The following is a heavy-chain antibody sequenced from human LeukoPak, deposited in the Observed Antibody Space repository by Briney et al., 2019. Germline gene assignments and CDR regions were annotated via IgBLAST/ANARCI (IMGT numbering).Heavy chain of an antibody. CDR3: ARDRTLADTPLPDGSFDY. V-gene: IGHV3-21*01. D-gene: IGHD6-13*01. Sequence: KPGGSLRLSCAASGFTFDDYAMHWVRQAPGKGLEWVSGISSSSSYIYYADSVKGRFTISRDNAKNSLYLQMNSLRAEDTAVYYCARDRTLADTPLPDGSFDYWGQGTLVTVSS. J-gene: IGHJ4*02. CDR1: GFTFDDYA. CDR2: ISSSSSYI.